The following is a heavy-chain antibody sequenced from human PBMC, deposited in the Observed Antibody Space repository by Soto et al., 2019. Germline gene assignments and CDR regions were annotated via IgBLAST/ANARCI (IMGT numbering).Heavy chain of an antibody. D-gene: IGHD1-1*01. Sequence: ASVKVSCEASGYTFTTYGISWVRQAPGQGLEWMGWISPYNGTTKYAEKFQGEMTMTTDTATSTAYMDLRSLRSDDTAVYYCAREGERDTGLNFYYYLHGMDAWGQGTRVTVS. J-gene: IGHJ6*02. CDR1: GYTFTTYG. V-gene: IGHV1-18*04. CDR3: AREGERDTGLNFYYYLHGMDA. CDR2: ISPYNGTT.